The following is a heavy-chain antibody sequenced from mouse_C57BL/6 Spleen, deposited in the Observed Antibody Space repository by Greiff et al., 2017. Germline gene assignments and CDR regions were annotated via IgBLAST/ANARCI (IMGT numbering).Heavy chain of an antibody. J-gene: IGHJ3*01. CDR2: ISDGGSYT. V-gene: IGHV5-4*01. CDR1: GFTFSSYA. CDR3: ARDGTGTLAWFAY. Sequence: EVMLVESGGGLVKPGGSLKLSCAASGFTFSSYAMSWVRQTPEKRLEWVATISDGGSYTYYPDNVKGRFTISRDNAKNNLYLHMSHLKSEDTAMYYCARDGTGTLAWFAYWSQGTLVTVSA. D-gene: IGHD4-1*01.